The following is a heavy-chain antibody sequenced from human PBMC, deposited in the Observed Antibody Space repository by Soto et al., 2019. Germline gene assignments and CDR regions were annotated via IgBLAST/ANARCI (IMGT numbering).Heavy chain of an antibody. D-gene: IGHD6-13*01. Sequence: QVQLVQSGAEEKKPGASVKVSCKASGYTFTSYAMDWVRQAPGQRLEWMGWINAVNGNTKYSQNFQGRVTITRDTSASTAYMALSSLRSEDTAVSSCARAPGGPGIAEYWGQGTLVTVSS. V-gene: IGHV1-3*05. J-gene: IGHJ4*02. CDR3: ARAPGGPGIAEY. CDR2: INAVNGNT. CDR1: GYTFTSYA.